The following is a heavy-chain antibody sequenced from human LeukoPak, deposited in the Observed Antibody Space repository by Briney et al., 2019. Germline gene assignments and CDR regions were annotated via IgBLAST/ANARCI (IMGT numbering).Heavy chain of an antibody. J-gene: IGHJ6*03. Sequence: GGSLRLSCAASGFDFSSYGMHWVRQAPGKGLEWVAYIHYDSTTEDYADSVQGRFTISRDNSKNTLFLQMNSLRAEDTAVYYCARVLSGRGSLYDYYYYMDVWGKGTTVTISS. CDR3: ARVLSGRGSLYDYYYYMDV. V-gene: IGHV3-30*02. CDR2: IHYDSTTE. D-gene: IGHD3-10*01. CDR1: GFDFSSYG.